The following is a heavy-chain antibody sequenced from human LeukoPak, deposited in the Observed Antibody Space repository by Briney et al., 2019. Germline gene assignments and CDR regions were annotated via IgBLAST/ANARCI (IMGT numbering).Heavy chain of an antibody. J-gene: IGHJ5*02. CDR3: ARDAGNSGYGCDL. D-gene: IGHD5-12*01. Sequence: GGSLRLSCAASGFTFSQYSINWVRQAPGRGLEWVSHLRYTGETFYADSVKGRFTISRDNVRNSLYLQMNSLRAEDTAMYYCARDAGNSGYGCDLWGQGTLVTVSS. CDR2: LRYTGET. V-gene: IGHV3-48*01. CDR1: GFTFSQYS.